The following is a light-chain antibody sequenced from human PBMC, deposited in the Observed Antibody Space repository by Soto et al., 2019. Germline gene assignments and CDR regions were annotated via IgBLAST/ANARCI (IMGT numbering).Light chain of an antibody. CDR3: QQTYSTPWT. CDR2: SAS. J-gene: IGKJ1*01. V-gene: IGKV1-39*01. CDR1: RTIAKY. Sequence: DIQMTQSPASLSASVGDRVTISCRSNRTIAKYVNWYQQKPGKAPKLLIYSASILQNEVPSRFSATGSGTEFTLTVTGLQTEDFATYFCQQTYSTPWTFGQGTNVEVK.